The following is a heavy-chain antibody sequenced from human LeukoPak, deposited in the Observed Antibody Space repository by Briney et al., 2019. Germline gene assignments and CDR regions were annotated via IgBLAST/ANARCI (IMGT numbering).Heavy chain of an antibody. V-gene: IGHV1-18*01. Sequence: ASVKVSCKASGYTFTSYGISWVRQAPGQELEWMGWISAYNGNTNYAQKLQGRVTMTTDTSTSTAYMELRSLRSDDTAVYYCARDRPYSGYVGKFDYWGQGTLVTVSS. CDR3: ARDRPYSGYVGKFDY. CDR2: ISAYNGNT. J-gene: IGHJ4*02. CDR1: GYTFTSYG. D-gene: IGHD5-12*01.